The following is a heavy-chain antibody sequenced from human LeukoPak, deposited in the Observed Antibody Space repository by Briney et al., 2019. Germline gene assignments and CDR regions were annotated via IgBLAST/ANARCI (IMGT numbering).Heavy chain of an antibody. J-gene: IGHJ4*02. CDR3: ARDRGPGGLAGTYY. CDR2: IWHDGSNQ. CDR1: GFTFCSYA. Sequence: GRSMRLSCAASGFTFCSYAMQWVPQARGKGLERVAVIWHDGSNQNYTDSVKGRFTISRDNCKNTLDLHMNSVRAEDTAVYYCARDRGPGGLAGTYYWGLGTLVTVSS. V-gene: IGHV3-33*01. D-gene: IGHD6-19*01.